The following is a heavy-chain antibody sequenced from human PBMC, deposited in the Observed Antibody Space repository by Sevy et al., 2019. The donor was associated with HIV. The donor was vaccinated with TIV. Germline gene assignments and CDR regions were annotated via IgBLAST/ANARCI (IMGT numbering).Heavy chain of an antibody. J-gene: IGHJ5*02. CDR3: ASGSGELVS. D-gene: IGHD1-26*01. V-gene: IGHV4-59*01. CDR2: MYDSGST. Sequence: SETPSLTCTVSGGSISSYYWTWIRQPPEKGLEWIGCMYDSGSTNYNPSLKSRVTITVDTSKIQLSLKLSSVTAADTAVYYCASGSGELVSWGQGTLVTVSS. CDR1: GGSISSYY.